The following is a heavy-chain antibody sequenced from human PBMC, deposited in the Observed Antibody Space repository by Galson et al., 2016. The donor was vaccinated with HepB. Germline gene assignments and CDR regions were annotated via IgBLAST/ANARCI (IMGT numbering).Heavy chain of an antibody. CDR2: ISRSGST. J-gene: IGHJ5*02. Sequence: SETLSLTCTVRGGSFSDYYWSWIRQPPGEGLEWIGEISRSGSTNFNPSLKSRVILSVDTSNNQISLNMKSVTAADTAVYYCARVPLVGAKSPAIDPWGQGTLVTVSS. D-gene: IGHD1-26*01. CDR3: ARVPLVGAKSPAIDP. CDR1: GGSFSDYY. V-gene: IGHV4-34*01.